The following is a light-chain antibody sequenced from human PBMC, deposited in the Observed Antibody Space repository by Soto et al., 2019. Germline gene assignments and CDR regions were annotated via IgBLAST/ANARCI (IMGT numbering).Light chain of an antibody. J-gene: IGKJ1*01. CDR3: QHFNCYSEA. CDR2: KAS. V-gene: IGKV1-5*03. CDR1: QTISSW. Sequence: DIQMTQSPSTLSGSVGDRVTITCRASQTISSWLAWYQQKPGKAPKLLIYKASTLKSGVPSRFSGSGSGTEFTLTISRLQPDDFATYYFQHFNCYSEAFGQGTKVELK.